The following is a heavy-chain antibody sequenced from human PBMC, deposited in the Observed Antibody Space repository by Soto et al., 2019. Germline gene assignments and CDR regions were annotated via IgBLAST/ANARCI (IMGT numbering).Heavy chain of an antibody. CDR2: ISSDGDTT. J-gene: IGHJ4*02. CDR1: GFTYSSYA. CDR3: VKEMERKIILSHFDY. V-gene: IGHV3-64*05. Sequence: EVQLVESGGDLVQTGGSLRLSCSVSGFTYSSYAMHWVRQAPGKGLEYVSGISSDGDTTYYADSVKGRFTISRDNSKNTLYVQMSSLRAEDTAVYYCVKEMERKIILSHFDYWGQGTLVTVSS. D-gene: IGHD3-10*01.